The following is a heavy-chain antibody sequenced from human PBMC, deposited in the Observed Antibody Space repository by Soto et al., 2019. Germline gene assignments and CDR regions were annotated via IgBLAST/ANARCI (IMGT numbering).Heavy chain of an antibody. CDR1: GCSFGSFCVH. CDR2: IYNGGST. J-gene: IGHJ4*02. CDR3: ARAPVGLDTTSYFDY. V-gene: IGHV4-30-4*01. D-gene: IGHD1-1*01. Sequence: TQSVTGTGAGCSFGSFCVHWAWKRLRPGKGLEWIGYIYNGGSTYYRPSLESRMHMSLDATRNHYSLRLTSVTAADTAVYFCARAPVGLDTTSYFDYWGQGTPVPVSS.